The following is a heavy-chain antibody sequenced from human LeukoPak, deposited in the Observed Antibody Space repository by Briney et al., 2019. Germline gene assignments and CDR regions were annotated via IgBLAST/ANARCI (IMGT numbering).Heavy chain of an antibody. V-gene: IGHV4-61*01. Sequence: SETLSLTCTVSGGSVSSGSYYWSWIRQPPGKGLEWIGYIYYSGSTNYNPSLKSRVTISVDTSKNQFSLKLSSVTAADTAVYFCARGFSGVVARDWAQGTLVTVSS. CDR2: IYYSGST. D-gene: IGHD2-15*01. CDR1: GGSVSSGSYY. CDR3: ARGFSGVVARD. J-gene: IGHJ4*02.